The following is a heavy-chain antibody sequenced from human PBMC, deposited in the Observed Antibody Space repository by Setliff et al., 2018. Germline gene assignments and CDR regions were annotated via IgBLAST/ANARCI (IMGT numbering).Heavy chain of an antibody. D-gene: IGHD3-22*01. CDR3: ARDYYDSSGYYYMDV. CDR1: GGSISSYY. CDR2: IYIGGSA. Sequence: SETLSLTCTVSGGSISSYYWSWIRQPAGKGLEWIGHIYIGGSANYNPSLKSRVTMSIDTSKNQFSLKLNSVTAADMAVYYCARDYYDSSGYYYMDVWAKGATVTVSS. J-gene: IGHJ6*03. V-gene: IGHV4-4*07.